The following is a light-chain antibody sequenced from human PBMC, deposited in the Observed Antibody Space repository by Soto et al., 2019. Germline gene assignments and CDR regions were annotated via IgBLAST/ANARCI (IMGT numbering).Light chain of an antibody. CDR2: GAS. CDR1: HRVSSY. CDR3: RQYNNWPLT. J-gene: IGKJ4*01. V-gene: IGKV3-15*01. Sequence: EILMTQSPATLSVSPGESATLSCRASHRVSSYLAWYQQKPGQAPRLLIYGASTRATGIPARFSGSGSGTVFTLTISSLQSEDFAVYFCRQYNNWPLTFGGGTKVEIK.